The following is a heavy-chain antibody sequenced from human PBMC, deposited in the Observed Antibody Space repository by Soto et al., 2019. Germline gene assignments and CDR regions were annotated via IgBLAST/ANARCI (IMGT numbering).Heavy chain of an antibody. V-gene: IGHV1-69*06. J-gene: IGHJ6*02. D-gene: IGHD3-22*01. Sequence: GASVKVSCKASGGTFSSYAISWVRQAPGQGLEWMGGIIPIFGTANYAQKFQGRVTITADKSTSTAYMELSSLRSEDTAVYYCARDLYYYDSSGPSYGMDVWGQGTTLTVSS. CDR1: GGTFSSYA. CDR3: ARDLYYYDSSGPSYGMDV. CDR2: IIPIFGTA.